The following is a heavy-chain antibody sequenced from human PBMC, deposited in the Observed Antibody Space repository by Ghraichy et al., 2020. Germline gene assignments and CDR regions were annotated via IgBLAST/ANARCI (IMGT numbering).Heavy chain of an antibody. V-gene: IGHV1-2*02. CDR1: GYTFTGYY. D-gene: IGHD6-13*01. CDR2: INPNSGGT. J-gene: IGHJ6*02. CDR3: ARERYRYSSSPRGNYYYYYGMDV. Sequence: ASVKVSCKASGYTFTGYYMHWVRQAPGQGLEWMGWINPNSGGTNYAQKFQGRVTMTRDTSISTAYMELSRLRSDDTAVYYCARERYRYSSSPRGNYYYYYGMDVWGQGTTVTVSS.